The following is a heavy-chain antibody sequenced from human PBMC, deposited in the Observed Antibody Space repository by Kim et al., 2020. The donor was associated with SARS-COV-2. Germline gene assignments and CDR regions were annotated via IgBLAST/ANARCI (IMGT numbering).Heavy chain of an antibody. CDR2: IYHSGST. J-gene: IGHJ4*02. D-gene: IGHD3-22*01. V-gene: IGHV4-38-2*02. Sequence: SETLSLTCTVSGYSISSGYYWGWIRQPPGKGLEWIGSIYHSGSTYYNPSLKSRVTISVDTSKNQFSLKLSSVTAADTAVYYCARAPITMKYPTHFDYWGQGTLVTVSS. CDR3: ARAPITMKYPTHFDY. CDR1: GYSISSGYY.